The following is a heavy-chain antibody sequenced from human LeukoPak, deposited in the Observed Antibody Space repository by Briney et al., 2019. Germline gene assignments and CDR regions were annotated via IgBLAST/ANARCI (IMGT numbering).Heavy chain of an antibody. CDR3: GKTTTGYSSGRYPGWPVDY. CDR2: IFGSGGSA. D-gene: IGHD6-19*01. Sequence: GGSLRLSCAASGFTSSSYSMNWVRQAPGKGLEWVSGIFGSGGSAHYADSVKGRFTISRDNSKNTVCLQMDSLRVEDTAVYYCGKTTTGYSSGRYPGWPVDYWGQGTLVTVSS. J-gene: IGHJ4*02. CDR1: GFTSSSYS. V-gene: IGHV3-23*01.